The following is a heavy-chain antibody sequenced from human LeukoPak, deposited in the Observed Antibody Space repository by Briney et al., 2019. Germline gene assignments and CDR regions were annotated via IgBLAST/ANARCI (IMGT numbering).Heavy chain of an antibody. CDR2: LGGRGGST. Sequence: PGGPLNLPWAAPEFPLTGNPRTGFPKPPGKGLNGVPPLGGRGGSTYYADSVKGRLTISRDNSKNTLYLQMNSLRAEDTAVYYCAKRADEDYYDSSGLPRDLDYWGQGTLVTVSS. J-gene: IGHJ4*02. D-gene: IGHD3-22*01. V-gene: IGHV3-23*01. CDR1: EFPLTGNP. CDR3: AKRADEDYYDSSGLPRDLDY.